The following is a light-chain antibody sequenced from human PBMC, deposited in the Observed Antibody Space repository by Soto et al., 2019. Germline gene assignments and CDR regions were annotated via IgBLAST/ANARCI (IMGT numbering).Light chain of an antibody. CDR2: DVY. CDR1: SSDVGGWNY. CDR3: SSYGGNNNLIV. J-gene: IGLJ2*01. V-gene: IGLV2-8*01. Sequence: QSALTQPPSASGSLGQSVTISCTGTSSDVGGWNYVSWYQQHPGETPKLMVYDVYKRPSGVPDRFSGPKSGNTASLTVSGLQAEDEADYYCSSYGGNNNLIVFGGGTKLTVL.